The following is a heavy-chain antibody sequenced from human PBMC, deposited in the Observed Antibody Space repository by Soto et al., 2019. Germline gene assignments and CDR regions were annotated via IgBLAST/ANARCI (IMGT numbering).Heavy chain of an antibody. J-gene: IGHJ6*03. CDR1: GFTFSTYA. D-gene: IGHD6-19*01. CDR3: AKGASGFSCWRDYCGHVDV. Sequence: EVQLLESGGGLVQPGGSLRLSCAASGFTFSTYAMSWVRQAPGKGLEWVSANSDSGVITYYGDSVKGRFTISRYNSKNTLSLQMNSLRTEDTAIYYCAKGASGFSCWRDYCGHVDVWGKGTAVTVSS. CDR2: NSDSGVIT. V-gene: IGHV3-23*01.